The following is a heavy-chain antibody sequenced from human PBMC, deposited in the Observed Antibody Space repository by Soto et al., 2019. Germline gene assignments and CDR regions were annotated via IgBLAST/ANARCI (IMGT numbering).Heavy chain of an antibody. J-gene: IGHJ4*02. CDR2: IYNSGST. CDR3: ARAPSWVARSGRYFDF. Sequence: QVQLQESGPGLVKPSETLSLTCTVSGGSISNYYWNWVRLVPGKGLEWIGYIYNSGSTSYNPSLRGRVTISVDTSKNQLSLKLNSVTTADTAVYYCARAPSWVARSGRYFDFWGQGTLVTVSS. CDR1: GGSISNYY. D-gene: IGHD3-10*01. V-gene: IGHV4-59*01.